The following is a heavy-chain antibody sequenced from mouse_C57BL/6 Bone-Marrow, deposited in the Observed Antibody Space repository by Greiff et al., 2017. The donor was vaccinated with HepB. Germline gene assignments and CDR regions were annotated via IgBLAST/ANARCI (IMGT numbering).Heavy chain of an antibody. CDR2: IRNKANNHAT. CDR3: TRPHVVAPYCAMDY. V-gene: IGHV6-6*01. D-gene: IGHD1-1*01. Sequence: DVMLVESGGGLVQPGGSMKLSCAASGFTFSDAWMDWVRQSPEKGLEWVAEIRNKANNHATYYAESVKGRFTISRADSKSSVYLQMNSLRAEDTGIYYSTRPHVVAPYCAMDYWGQGTSVTVSS. J-gene: IGHJ4*01. CDR1: GFTFSDAW.